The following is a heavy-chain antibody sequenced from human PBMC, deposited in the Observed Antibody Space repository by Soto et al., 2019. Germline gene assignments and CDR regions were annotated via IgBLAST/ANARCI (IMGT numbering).Heavy chain of an antibody. V-gene: IGHV3-23*01. CDR2: ISGSGGST. Sequence: GGSLRLSCTASGFTFSDYAMSWVRQPPGKGLEWVSAISGSGGSTYYADSVKGRFTISRDNSKNTLYLQMNSLRAEDTAVYYCAKERQWLGEGIDYWGQGTLVTVSS. J-gene: IGHJ4*02. D-gene: IGHD6-19*01. CDR3: AKERQWLGEGIDY. CDR1: GFTFSDYA.